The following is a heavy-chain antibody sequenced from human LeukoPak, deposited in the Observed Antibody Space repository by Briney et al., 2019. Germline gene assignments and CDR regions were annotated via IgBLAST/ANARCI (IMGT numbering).Heavy chain of an antibody. J-gene: IGHJ4*02. D-gene: IGHD2-21*02. CDR3: ARVTRWAGLDF. V-gene: IGHV4-30-4*01. CDR2: IYYSGST. CDR1: GGSISSGDKY. Sequence: SETLSLTCNVSGGSISSGDKYWSWIRQPPGKGLEWIGYIYYSGSTYYNPSLKSRLTISVDTSENQFSLHLTSVTAADTAVYFCARVTRWAGLDFWGPGILVTVSS.